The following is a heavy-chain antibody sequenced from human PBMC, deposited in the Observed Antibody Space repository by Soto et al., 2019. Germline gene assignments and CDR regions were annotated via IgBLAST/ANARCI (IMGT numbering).Heavy chain of an antibody. D-gene: IGHD3-22*01. J-gene: IGHJ2*01. V-gene: IGHV3-30*18. CDR1: GFTFSSYG. Sequence: PGGSLRLSCAASGFTFSSYGMHWVRQAPGKGLEWVAVISYDGSNKYYADSVKGRFTISRDNSKNTLYLQMNSLRAEDTAVYYCAKDVSYYDSSGYPYWYFDPWGRGTLVTVSS. CDR3: AKDVSYYDSSGYPYWYFDP. CDR2: ISYDGSNK.